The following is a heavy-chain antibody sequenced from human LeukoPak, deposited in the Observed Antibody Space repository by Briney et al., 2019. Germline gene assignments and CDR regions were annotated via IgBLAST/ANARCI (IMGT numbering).Heavy chain of an antibody. CDR2: ISSGGDT. D-gene: IGHD4-17*01. Sequence: GSLRLSCAASGFSVSTTYLSWVRQAPGKGLDWLSVISSGGDTRYAESVKGRFTTSRDISKNTVYLQMNNLRAEDTAVYYCATEGTTGHGINDQGLDFWGQGILVTVSS. CDR1: GFSVSTTY. V-gene: IGHV3-66*01. CDR3: ATEGTTGHGINDQGLDF. J-gene: IGHJ4*02.